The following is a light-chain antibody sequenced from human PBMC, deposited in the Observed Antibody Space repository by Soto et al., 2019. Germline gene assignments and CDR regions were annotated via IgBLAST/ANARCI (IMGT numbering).Light chain of an antibody. J-gene: IGLJ1*01. CDR1: SSDVGAYNY. Sequence: QSALTQPASVSGSPGQSITISCTATSSDVGAYNYVSWYQQHPGKAPKLMIFEVSNRPSGVSIRFSGSKSGYTAYLTISGLQAEDEADYYCSSYRSSGTRVFGTGTKVTVL. V-gene: IGLV2-14*01. CDR2: EVS. CDR3: SSYRSSGTRV.